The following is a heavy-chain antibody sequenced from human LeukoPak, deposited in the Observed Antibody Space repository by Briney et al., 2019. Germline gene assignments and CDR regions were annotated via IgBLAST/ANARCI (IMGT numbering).Heavy chain of an antibody. CDR1: GYTFTGYY. D-gene: IGHD3-9*01. Sequence: GASVKVSCKASGYTFTGYYIHWVRQAPGQGLEWMGWMSPNSGNTAYAQKFRGRVTMTRDTSISTAYMELSSLGSEDTAVYYCARVLKLFLTGGDAFDIWGQGTMVTVSS. V-gene: IGHV1-8*02. J-gene: IGHJ3*02. CDR3: ARVLKLFLTGGDAFDI. CDR2: MSPNSGNT.